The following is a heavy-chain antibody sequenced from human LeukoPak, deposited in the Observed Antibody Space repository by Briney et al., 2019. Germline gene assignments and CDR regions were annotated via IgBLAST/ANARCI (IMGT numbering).Heavy chain of an antibody. Sequence: ASVKVSCKASGGTFSSYAISWVRQAPGQGLEWMGRIIPILGIANYAQKFQGRVTITADKSTSTAYMELSSLRSEDTAVYYCATSIRGSSDAFDIWGQGTMVTVSS. CDR3: ATSIRGSSDAFDI. CDR2: IIPILGIA. CDR1: GGTFSSYA. J-gene: IGHJ3*02. V-gene: IGHV1-69*04. D-gene: IGHD1-26*01.